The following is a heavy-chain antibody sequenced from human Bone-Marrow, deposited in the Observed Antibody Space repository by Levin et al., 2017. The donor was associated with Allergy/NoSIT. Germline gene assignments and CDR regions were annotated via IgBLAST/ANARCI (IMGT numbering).Heavy chain of an antibody. CDR3: AGREFYKNGLFFDY. Sequence: GGSLRLSCQGSGYTFNRFWIGWVRQLPGKGLEWMGIFYPGDSNTAYSPSFQGQVTISVDKSINTAYLHFTILRTSDTATYYWAGREFYKNGLFFDYWGQGTQVTVSS. CDR2: FYPGDSNT. V-gene: IGHV5-51*01. J-gene: IGHJ4*02. CDR1: GYTFNRFW. D-gene: IGHD3-22*01.